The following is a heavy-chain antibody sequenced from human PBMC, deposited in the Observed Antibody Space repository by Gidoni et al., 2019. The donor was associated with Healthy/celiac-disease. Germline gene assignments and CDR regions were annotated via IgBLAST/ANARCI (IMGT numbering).Heavy chain of an antibody. CDR2: TRNKANSYPT. J-gene: IGHJ3*02. Sequence: EVQLVESGGGLVQPGGSLRLSCAASGFTFSDHYMDWVRQAQGKGLEWVGRTRNKANSYPTEYAASVKGRFTISRDDSKNSLYLQMNSLKTEDTAVYYCARGFGGYPDAFDIWGQGTMVTVSS. D-gene: IGHD3-10*01. V-gene: IGHV3-72*01. CDR1: GFTFSDHY. CDR3: ARGFGGYPDAFDI.